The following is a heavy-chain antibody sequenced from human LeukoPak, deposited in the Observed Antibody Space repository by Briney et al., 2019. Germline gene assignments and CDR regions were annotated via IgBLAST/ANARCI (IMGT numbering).Heavy chain of an antibody. CDR1: GGSISSSNW. CDR3: ARHDGSSWEAFDY. V-gene: IGHV4-4*02. D-gene: IGHD6-13*01. CDR2: IYHSGST. J-gene: IGHJ4*02. Sequence: SETLSLTCAVSGGSISSSNWWSWVRQPPGKGLEWIGEIYHSGSTNYNPSLKSRVTISVDKSKNQFSLKLSSVTAADTAVYYCARHDGSSWEAFDYWGQGTLVTVSS.